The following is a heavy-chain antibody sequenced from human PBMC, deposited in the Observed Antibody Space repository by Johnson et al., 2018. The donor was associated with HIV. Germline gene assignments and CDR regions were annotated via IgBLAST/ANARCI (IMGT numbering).Heavy chain of an antibody. J-gene: IGHJ3*02. CDR3: ANSYSSSSGNNDYAFDI. CDR1: GFTFSSYA. CDR2: ISYDGSNK. V-gene: IGHV3-30*04. Sequence: QVQLVESGGGVVQPGRSLRLSCAASGFTFSSYAMHWVRQAPGKGLEWVAVISYDGSNKYYADSVKGRFTISRDNSKNTLYLQMKSLRAEDTAVYYCANSYSSSSGNNDYAFDIRGQGTMVTVSS. D-gene: IGHD6-6*01.